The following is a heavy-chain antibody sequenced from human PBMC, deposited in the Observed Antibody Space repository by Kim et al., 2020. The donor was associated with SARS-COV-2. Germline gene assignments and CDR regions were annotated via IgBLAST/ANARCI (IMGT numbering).Heavy chain of an antibody. Sequence: SETLSLTCTVSGGSISSYYWSWIRQPPGKGLEWIGYIYYSGSTNYNPSLKSRVTISVDTSKNQFSLKLSSVTAADTAVYYCARGLPLLWFGELLSPRMAHVDYWGQGTLVTVSS. CDR3: ARGLPLLWFGELLSPRMAHVDY. V-gene: IGHV4-59*01. CDR2: IYYSGST. J-gene: IGHJ4*02. D-gene: IGHD3-10*01. CDR1: GGSISSYY.